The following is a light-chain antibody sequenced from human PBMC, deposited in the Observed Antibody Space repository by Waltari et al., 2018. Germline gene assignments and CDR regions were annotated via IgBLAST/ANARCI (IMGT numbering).Light chain of an antibody. V-gene: IGLV2-23*01. CDR3: CSYGGDVTWV. Sequence: WYQPLPGKAPKLMIYEATQRPSGVSDRFSGSKSCNTGSLTISGLQAEDEADYYCCSYGGDVTWVFGGGTKLTVL. J-gene: IGLJ3*02. CDR2: EAT.